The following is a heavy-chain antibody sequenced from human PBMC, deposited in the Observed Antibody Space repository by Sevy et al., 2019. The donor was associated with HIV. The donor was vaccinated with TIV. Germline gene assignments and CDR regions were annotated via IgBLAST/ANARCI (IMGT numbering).Heavy chain of an antibody. CDR2: VNSDGSST. CDR1: GFTFSSYW. V-gene: IGHV3-74*01. J-gene: IGHJ4*02. CDR3: ARGAAAGTFDY. D-gene: IGHD6-13*01. Sequence: GGSLRLSCAASGFTFSSYWMHWVRQAPGKGLVWVSRVNSDGSSTSYADPVKGRFTISRVNAKNTLYLQMNSLRAEDTAVYYCARGAAAGTFDYWGQGTLVTVSS.